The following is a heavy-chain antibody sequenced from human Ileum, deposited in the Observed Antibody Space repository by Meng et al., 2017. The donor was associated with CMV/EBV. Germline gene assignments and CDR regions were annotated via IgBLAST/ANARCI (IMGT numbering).Heavy chain of an antibody. Sequence: ASVKVSCKASGYTFTSYDINWVRQATGQGLEWMGWMNPNSGNTAYAPKFQGRLTMTRNTSINTAYMDLSSLRSEDTAIYYCTRGRGFTHKWNWFDPWGQGTLVTVSS. V-gene: IGHV1-8*01. D-gene: IGHD3-22*01. J-gene: IGHJ5*02. CDR2: MNPNSGNT. CDR1: GYTFTSYD. CDR3: TRGRGFTHKWNWFDP.